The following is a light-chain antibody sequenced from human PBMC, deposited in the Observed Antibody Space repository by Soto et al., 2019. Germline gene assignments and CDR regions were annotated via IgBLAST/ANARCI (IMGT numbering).Light chain of an antibody. CDR2: GPS. J-gene: IGKJ3*01. V-gene: IGKV1-27*01. CDR1: QDISNY. CDR3: PFT. Sequence: DIPMTQSPSSLSASVGDTVTITCRASQDISNYLAWFQQKPGEAPKLLIYGPSTLESGVPSRFSGGKSGTDFTLTISGLQPEDVAIYSLPFTFGPGTKVEIQ.